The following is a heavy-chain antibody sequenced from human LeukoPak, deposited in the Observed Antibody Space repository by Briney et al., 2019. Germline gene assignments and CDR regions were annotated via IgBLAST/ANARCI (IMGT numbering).Heavy chain of an antibody. CDR1: GFTFSSYA. Sequence: GGSLRLSCAASGFTFSSYAMSWVRQAPGKGLEWVSAISGSGGSTYYADSVKGRFTISRDNSKNTLYLQMNSLRAEDTAVYYCAKLILDIVVVPAAVYWGQGTLVTVSS. J-gene: IGHJ4*02. CDR3: AKLILDIVVVPAAVY. CDR2: ISGSGGST. V-gene: IGHV3-23*01. D-gene: IGHD2-2*03.